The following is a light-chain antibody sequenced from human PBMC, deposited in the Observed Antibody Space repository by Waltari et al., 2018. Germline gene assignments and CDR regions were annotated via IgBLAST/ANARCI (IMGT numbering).Light chain of an antibody. CDR2: DDT. CDR1: RNDVGSSNF. V-gene: IGLV2-23*01. CDR3: CAYAGKV. J-gene: IGLJ3*02. Sequence: QSALTQPPSASGSPGQSVTISCTGTRNDVGSSNFFSWYQQHPAKAPKLIIHDDTERPSGVSDRSSGSTTADGSSLTISGIEAEDKAHYYCCAYAGKVFGGGTRLTVL.